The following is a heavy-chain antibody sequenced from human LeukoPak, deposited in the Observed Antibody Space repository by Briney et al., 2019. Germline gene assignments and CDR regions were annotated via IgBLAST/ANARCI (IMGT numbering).Heavy chain of an antibody. V-gene: IGHV3-48*04. CDR1: GFTFSSYS. D-gene: IGHD2-21*02. CDR3: ARDSFSCGGDCRYYCYYMDV. Sequence: PGGSLRLSCAASGFTFSSYSMNWVRQAPGKGLEWVSYISHSRTTIYYADSVKGRFTISRDNAKNSLYLQMNSLRAEDTAVCYCARDSFSCGGDCRYYCYYMDVWGKGTTVTISS. CDR2: ISHSRTTI. J-gene: IGHJ6*03.